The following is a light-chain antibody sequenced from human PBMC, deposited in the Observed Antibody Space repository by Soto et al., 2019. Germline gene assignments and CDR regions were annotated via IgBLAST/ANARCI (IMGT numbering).Light chain of an antibody. J-gene: IGKJ3*01. V-gene: IGKV1-39*01. CDR1: QPIDTS. Sequence: DIQMPQAPSSPSASVGDRVTITCRASQPIDTSLNWYQQKPGNAPRLLIYAASSLQSGVPLRFIGSGSGTDYTLTISSLQPEDFETYYCQQSYSSPFTFGSGTTVDIK. CDR3: QQSYSSPFT. CDR2: AAS.